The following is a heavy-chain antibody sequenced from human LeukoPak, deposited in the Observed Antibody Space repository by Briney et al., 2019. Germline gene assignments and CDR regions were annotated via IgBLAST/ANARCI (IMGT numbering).Heavy chain of an antibody. CDR3: ARDHRDYEFWSGDNWFDP. V-gene: IGHV3-7*01. D-gene: IGHD3-3*01. Sequence: PGGSLRLSCAASGFIFSNYWMSWVRQAPGKGLEWVANIKEDGSEKNYVDSVKGRFTISRDTAKNLLYLQINSLRVEDTAVYYCARDHRDYEFWSGDNWFDPWGQGTLVTVSS. CDR2: IKEDGSEK. J-gene: IGHJ5*02. CDR1: GFIFSNYW.